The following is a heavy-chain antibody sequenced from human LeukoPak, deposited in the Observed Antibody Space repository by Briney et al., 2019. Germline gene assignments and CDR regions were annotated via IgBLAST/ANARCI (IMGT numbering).Heavy chain of an antibody. D-gene: IGHD3-3*01. CDR1: GFTFNSYA. V-gene: IGHV3-23*01. CDR2: ISGSGGST. CDR3: AKDPRITMFGSYPNWFDP. J-gene: IGHJ5*02. Sequence: GGSLRLSCAASGFTFNSYAMSWVRQAPGRGLEWVSAISGSGGSTYYADSVKGRCTISRDNSKNTRYLQMNSLRAEDTAVYYCAKDPRITMFGSYPNWFDPWGQGTLVTVSS.